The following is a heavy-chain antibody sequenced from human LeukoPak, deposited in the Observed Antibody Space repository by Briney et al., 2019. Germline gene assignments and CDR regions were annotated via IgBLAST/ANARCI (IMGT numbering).Heavy chain of an antibody. Sequence: GGSLRLSCAASGFTFSSHWMHWVRQAPGKGLVWVSRINSDGSSTSYADSVKGRFTISRDNAKNTLYLQMNSLRAEDTAVYYCARGYNWNYAFDYWGQGTLVTVSS. J-gene: IGHJ4*02. V-gene: IGHV3-74*01. D-gene: IGHD1-7*01. CDR3: ARGYNWNYAFDY. CDR2: INSDGSST. CDR1: GFTFSSHW.